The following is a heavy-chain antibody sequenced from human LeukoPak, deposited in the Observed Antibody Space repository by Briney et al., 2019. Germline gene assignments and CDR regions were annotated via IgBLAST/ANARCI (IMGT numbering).Heavy chain of an antibody. J-gene: IGHJ4*02. CDR1: GFTLTSYS. CDR3: AKGGKWDVTPFDY. V-gene: IGHV3-23*01. Sequence: PGGSLRLSRAASGFTLTSYSMNWVRQPPGKGREWVSTISDGGGSTYYAEPVKGRFSISRDNSKNTLYLQVNSLRAEDTAVYYCAKGGKWDVTPFDYWGQGTLVTVSS. D-gene: IGHD1-26*01. CDR2: ISDGGGST.